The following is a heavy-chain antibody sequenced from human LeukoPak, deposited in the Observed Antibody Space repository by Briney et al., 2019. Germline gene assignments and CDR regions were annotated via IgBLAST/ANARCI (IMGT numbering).Heavy chain of an antibody. V-gene: IGHV1-69*05. CDR3: ARAGIAAAWEIDY. Sequence: SVKVSCKASGGTFSSYAISWVRQAPGQGLGWMGGIIPIFGTANYAQKFQGRVTITTDESTSTAYMELSSLRSEDTAVYYCARAGIAAAWEIDYWGQGTLVTVSS. CDR2: IIPIFGTA. D-gene: IGHD6-13*01. J-gene: IGHJ4*02. CDR1: GGTFSSYA.